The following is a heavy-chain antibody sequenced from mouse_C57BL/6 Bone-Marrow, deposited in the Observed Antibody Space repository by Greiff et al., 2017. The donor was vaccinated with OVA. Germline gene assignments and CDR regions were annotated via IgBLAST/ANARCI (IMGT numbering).Heavy chain of an antibody. CDR1: GYTFTNYW. D-gene: IGHD2-1*01. Sequence: QVQLQQSGAELVRPGTSVKMSCKASGYTFTNYWIGWAKQRPGHGLEWIGDIYPGGGYTNYNEKFKGKATLTADRSSSTAYMQFSSLTSEDSAIYYCAIDCNYGAMDYWGQGTSVTVSS. CDR3: AIDCNYGAMDY. J-gene: IGHJ4*01. CDR2: IYPGGGYT. V-gene: IGHV1-63*01.